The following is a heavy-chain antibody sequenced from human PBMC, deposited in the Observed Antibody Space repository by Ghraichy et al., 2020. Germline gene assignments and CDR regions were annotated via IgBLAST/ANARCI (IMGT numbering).Heavy chain of an antibody. CDR3: ARTSLYPVAGSPRARLFDY. V-gene: IGHV3-66*01. D-gene: IGHD6-19*01. CDR2: IYSGGST. CDR1: RFTVSSNY. Sequence: GGSLRLSCAASRFTVSSNYMSWVRQAPGKGLEWVSVIYSGGSTYYADSVKGRFTISRDNSKNTLYLQMNSLRAEDTAVYYCARTSLYPVAGSPRARLFDYWGQGTLVTVSS. J-gene: IGHJ4*02.